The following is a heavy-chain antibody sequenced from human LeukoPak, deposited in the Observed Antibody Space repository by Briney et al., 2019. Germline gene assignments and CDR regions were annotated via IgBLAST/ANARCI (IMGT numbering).Heavy chain of an antibody. V-gene: IGHV1-2*02. J-gene: IGHJ6*03. CDR2: INPNSGGT. CDR1: GYTFTGYY. Sequence: ASVKVSCKASGYTFTGYYMHWVRQAPGQGLEWMGWINPNSGGTNYAQKFQGRVTMTRDTPISTAYMELSRLRSDDTAVYYCARSAYSSGWSSFYHYYYYMDVWGKGTTVTISS. D-gene: IGHD6-19*01. CDR3: ARSAYSSGWSSFYHYYYYMDV.